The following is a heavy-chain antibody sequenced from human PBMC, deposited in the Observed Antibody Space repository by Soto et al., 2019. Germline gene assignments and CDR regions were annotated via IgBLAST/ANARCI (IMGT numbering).Heavy chain of an antibody. V-gene: IGHV1-69*13. J-gene: IGHJ5*02. CDR2: IIPIFGTA. D-gene: IGHD6-19*01. CDR3: ARCIAVAGILAWLDP. CDR1: VGTFSSYA. Sequence: VAAVKVSCKASVGTFSSYAISWVRQAPGQGLEWMGGIIPIFGTANYAQRFQGRVTITADESTSTAYMELSSLRSEDTAVYYCARCIAVAGILAWLDPWGQGTPVTVS.